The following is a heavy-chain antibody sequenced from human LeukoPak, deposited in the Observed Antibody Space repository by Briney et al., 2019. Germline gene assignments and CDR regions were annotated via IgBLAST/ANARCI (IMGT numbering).Heavy chain of an antibody. CDR1: GFTFSSYS. CDR3: ARGTSPFDP. CDR2: ITSSSSSTI. J-gene: IGHJ5*02. V-gene: IGHV3-48*02. Sequence: PGGSLRLSCAASGFTFSSYSMNWVRQAPGKGLEWISYITSSSSSTIYYADSVKGRFTISRDNAKNSLYLQMNSLRDEDTAVYYCARGTSPFDPWGRGTLVTVSS.